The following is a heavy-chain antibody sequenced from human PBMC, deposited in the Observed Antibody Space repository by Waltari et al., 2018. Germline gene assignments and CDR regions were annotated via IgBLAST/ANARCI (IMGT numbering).Heavy chain of an antibody. CDR1: GFTFRTHS. J-gene: IGHJ4*02. Sequence: EVQLVESGGGQVKPGVSLGLSWATSGFTFRTHSRNWVRQAPGKGLECVSSISSSSGNRYYADSVKGRFTISRDNAKNSMYMQLNSLRVEDTAIYYCARGVSITETPWFAYWGQGTLVTVSS. D-gene: IGHD5-12*01. V-gene: IGHV3-21*02. CDR3: ARGVSITETPWFAY. CDR2: ISSSSGNR.